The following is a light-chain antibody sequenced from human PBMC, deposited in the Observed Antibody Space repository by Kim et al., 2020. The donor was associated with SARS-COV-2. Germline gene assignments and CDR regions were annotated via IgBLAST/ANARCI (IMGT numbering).Light chain of an antibody. J-gene: IGKJ5*01. V-gene: IGKV3-20*01. CDR1: QSVTINN. CDR2: GAS. Sequence: LLPGQRPTPACRASQSVTINNLAWYQQKPGQAPRLLIHGASSRASGTPDRFSGSGSGTDFTLTISRMEAGDFAVYYCQQYAKSVTFGQGTRLEIK. CDR3: QQYAKSVT.